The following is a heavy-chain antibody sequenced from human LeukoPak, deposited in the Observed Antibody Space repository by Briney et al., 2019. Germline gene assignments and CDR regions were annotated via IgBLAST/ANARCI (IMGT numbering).Heavy chain of an antibody. CDR2: ISYDGSNK. D-gene: IGHD3-22*01. J-gene: IGHJ4*02. CDR3: ATARHYYDSSGYHRGVWDY. V-gene: IGHV3-30*03. Sequence: GRSLRLSCAASGFTFSSYGMHWVRQAPGKGLEWVAVISYDGSNKYYADSVKGRFTISRDNSKNTLYLQMNSLRAEDTAVYYCATARHYYDSSGYHRGVWDYWGQGTLVTVSS. CDR1: GFTFSSYG.